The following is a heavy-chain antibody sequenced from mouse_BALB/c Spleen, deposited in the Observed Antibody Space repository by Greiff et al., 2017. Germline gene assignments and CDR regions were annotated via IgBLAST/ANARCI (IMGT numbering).Heavy chain of an antibody. CDR1: GFTFSSFG. CDR2: ISSGSSTI. Sequence: EVKLMESGGGLVQPGGSRKLSCAASGFTFSSFGMHWVRQAPEKGLEWVAYISSGSSTIYYADTVKGRFTISRDNTKNTLFLQMTSLRSEDTAMYYCARGYDYFDYWGQGTTLTVSS. CDR3: ARGYDYFDY. D-gene: IGHD1-2*01. J-gene: IGHJ2*01. V-gene: IGHV5-17*02.